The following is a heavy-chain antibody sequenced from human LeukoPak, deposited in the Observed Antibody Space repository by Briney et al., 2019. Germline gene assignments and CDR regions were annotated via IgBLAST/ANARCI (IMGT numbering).Heavy chain of an antibody. CDR2: ISGSGGST. D-gene: IGHD4-17*01. J-gene: IGHJ4*02. CDR1: GFTFSSYG. V-gene: IGHV3-23*01. Sequence: AGGSLRLSCAASGFTFSSYGMSWVRQAPGKGLEWVSAISGSGGSTYYADSVKGRFTISRDNSKNTLYLQMNSLRADDTAVYYCARDYGDYPFDYWGQGTLVTVSS. CDR3: ARDYGDYPFDY.